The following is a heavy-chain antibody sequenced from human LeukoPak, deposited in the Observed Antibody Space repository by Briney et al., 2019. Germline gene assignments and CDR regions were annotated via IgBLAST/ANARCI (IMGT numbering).Heavy chain of an antibody. CDR2: ISAYNGNT. D-gene: IGHD5-18*01. CDR3: ARDRSYGYLDSFDP. CDR1: GYTFTSYG. Sequence: RASVKVSCKASGYTFTSYGISWGRQAPGQGLEWMGWISAYNGNTNYAQKLQGRVTMTTDTSTSTAYMELRSLRSDDTAVYYCARDRSYGYLDSFDPWGQGTLVTVSS. V-gene: IGHV1-18*01. J-gene: IGHJ5*02.